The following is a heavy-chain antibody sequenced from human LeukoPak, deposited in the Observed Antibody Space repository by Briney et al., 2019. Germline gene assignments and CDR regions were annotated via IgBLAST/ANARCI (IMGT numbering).Heavy chain of an antibody. V-gene: IGHV1-2*02. J-gene: IGHJ1*01. CDR2: INPNSGAT. CDR3: ARVVEVGVPGFQN. Sequence: ASVKVSCKASGYTFTGYHLHWVRQAPRQGPEWMGWINPNSGATYYLQKFQGRITMTRDTSISTAYMELNRLISDDTAVYYCARVVEVGVPGFQNWGQGTLVTVSS. CDR1: GYTFTGYH. D-gene: IGHD3-22*01.